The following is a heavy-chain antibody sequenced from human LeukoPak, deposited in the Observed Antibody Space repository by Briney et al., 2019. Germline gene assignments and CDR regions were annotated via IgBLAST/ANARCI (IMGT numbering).Heavy chain of an antibody. J-gene: IGHJ4*02. CDR3: ARDPSRGYNYGYGDY. D-gene: IGHD5-18*01. Sequence: GGSLRLSCAASGFTFSTYWMSWVRQAPGKGLEWVAHIKQDRSEKYYVDSVKGRFTIARDNAKDSLYLQMNSLRAEDTAVYYCARDPSRGYNYGYGDYWGQGTLVIVSS. CDR2: IKQDRSEK. V-gene: IGHV3-7*01. CDR1: GFTFSTYW.